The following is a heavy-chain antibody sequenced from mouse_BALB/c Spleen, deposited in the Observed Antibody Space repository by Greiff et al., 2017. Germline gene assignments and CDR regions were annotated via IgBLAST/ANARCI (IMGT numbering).Heavy chain of an antibody. Sequence: VQLQQSGAELVKPGASVKLSCTASGFNIKDTYMHWVKQRPEQGLEWIGRIDPANGNTKYDPKFQGKATITADTSSNTAYLQLSSLTSEDTAVYYCAKAHYYGFSYAMDYWGQGTSVTVSS. J-gene: IGHJ4*01. CDR2: IDPANGNT. D-gene: IGHD1-2*01. CDR3: AKAHYYGFSYAMDY. V-gene: IGHV14-3*02. CDR1: GFNIKDTY.